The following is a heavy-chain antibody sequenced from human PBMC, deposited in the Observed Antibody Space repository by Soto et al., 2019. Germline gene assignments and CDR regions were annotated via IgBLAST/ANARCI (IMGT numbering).Heavy chain of an antibody. J-gene: IGHJ4*02. CDR1: EFNLGDYY. CDR2: IDKDGNEK. CDR3: LGGPGWESES. V-gene: IGHV3-7*05. Sequence: EVHLVESGGGLVQPGGSLRLSCAASEFNLGDYYMNWVRQAPGKGLEWLANIDKDGNEKNYLDSVKGRFTISRDNAKNSVFLQMNSLGVEDTAVYFCLGGPGWESESWGPGTHVTVSS. D-gene: IGHD6-19*01.